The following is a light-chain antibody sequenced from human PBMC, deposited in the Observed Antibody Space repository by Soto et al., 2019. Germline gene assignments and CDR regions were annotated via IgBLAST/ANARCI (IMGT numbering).Light chain of an antibody. V-gene: IGLV1-44*01. CDR3: AARDERLNGYVV. Sequence: QSVLTQPPSASGTPGQRVTISCSGSSSNIGSNTVNWYQQLPGTAPKLVIYSNNQRPSGVPDRFSGSKSGTSASLAISGLQSEDEADYYCAARDERLNGYVVFRGGTKVTVL. CDR2: SNN. J-gene: IGLJ2*01. CDR1: SSNIGSNT.